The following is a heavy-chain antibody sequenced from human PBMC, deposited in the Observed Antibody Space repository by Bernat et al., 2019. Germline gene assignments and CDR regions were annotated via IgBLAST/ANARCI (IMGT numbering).Heavy chain of an antibody. CDR3: ARHGGIQLTIDY. Sequence: QVQLQESGPGLVKPSETLSLTCTVSGGSIINYYWSWIRQPPGKGLEWIGYIYYSGSTNYNPSLKSRVTISVDTSKNQFSLKLSSVTAADTAVYYCARHGGIQLTIDYWGQGTLVTISS. CDR1: GGSIINYY. V-gene: IGHV4-59*08. J-gene: IGHJ4*02. D-gene: IGHD5-18*01. CDR2: IYYSGST.